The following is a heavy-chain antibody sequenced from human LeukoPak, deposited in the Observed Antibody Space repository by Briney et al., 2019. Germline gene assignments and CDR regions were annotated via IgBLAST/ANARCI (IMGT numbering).Heavy chain of an antibody. V-gene: IGHV3-66*02. CDR3: AKDFADYSYYYYYMDV. D-gene: IGHD2-15*01. CDR2: ISGGDTT. Sequence: GGSLRLSCAASGFTLSINYMSWVRQAPGKGLEWVSLISGGDTTHYADSVKGRFTISRDNSKNTLYLQMNSLRAEDTAVYYCAKDFADYSYYYYYMDVWGKGTTVTVSS. J-gene: IGHJ6*03. CDR1: GFTLSINY.